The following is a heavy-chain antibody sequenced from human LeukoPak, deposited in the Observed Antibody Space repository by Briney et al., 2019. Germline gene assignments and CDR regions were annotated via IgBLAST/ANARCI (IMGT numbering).Heavy chain of an antibody. D-gene: IGHD2-15*01. CDR1: GFTFSSYG. CDR2: ISYDGSNK. J-gene: IGHJ4*02. CDR3: AKEDRRYCSGGSCYTSFDY. Sequence: GGSLRLSCAASGFTFSSYGMHWVRQAPGKGLEWVAVISYDGSNKYYADSVKGRFTISRDNSKNTLYLQMNSLRAEDTAVYYCAKEDRRYCSGGSCYTSFDYWGQGTLVTVSS. V-gene: IGHV3-30*18.